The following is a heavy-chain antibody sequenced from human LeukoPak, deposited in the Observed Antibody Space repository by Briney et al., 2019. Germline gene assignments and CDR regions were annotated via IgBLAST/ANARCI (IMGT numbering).Heavy chain of an antibody. CDR3: ARVKASSTSWTFDQ. CDR1: GGSTNSYY. V-gene: IGHV4-4*07. J-gene: IGHJ4*02. Sequence: SETLSLTCSVSGGSTNSYYWSWIRQSGGKGLESIGRIYSSGSTVYTPSLNRRLTMSIDTSKNQFSLTLKSVTATDTAVYYCARVKASSTSWTFDQWGQGALVTVSS. D-gene: IGHD2-2*01. CDR2: IYSSGST.